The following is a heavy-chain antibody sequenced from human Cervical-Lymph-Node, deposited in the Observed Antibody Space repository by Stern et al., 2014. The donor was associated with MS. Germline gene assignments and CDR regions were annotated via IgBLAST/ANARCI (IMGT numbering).Heavy chain of an antibody. CDR2: ISAYNGKA. CDR3: ARGLLGSENAFDI. J-gene: IGHJ3*02. Sequence: QVQLVQSGAEVKKPGASVKVSCKASGYTFTSYGISWVRQAPGQGLEWMGWISAYNGKANYAQKLQGRVHMTTDTSMSTAYMELRSLRSVYTAVYYFARGLLGSENAFDIWGQGTMVTVSS. V-gene: IGHV1-18*01. CDR1: GYTFTSYG. D-gene: IGHD2-15*01.